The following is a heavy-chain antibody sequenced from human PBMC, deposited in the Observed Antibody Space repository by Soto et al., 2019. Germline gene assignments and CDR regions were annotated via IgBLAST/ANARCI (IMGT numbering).Heavy chain of an antibody. CDR2: INHSGST. V-gene: IGHV4-34*01. CDR1: GGSFSGYY. J-gene: IGHJ6*02. D-gene: IGHD3-10*01. Sequence: PWETLSLTCAVYGGSFSGYYWSWIRQPPGKGLEWIGEINHSGSTNYNPSLKSRVTISVDTSKNQFSLKLSSVTAADTAVYYCARAYYGSRSVAYYGMDVWGQGTTVTVSS. CDR3: ARAYYGSRSVAYYGMDV.